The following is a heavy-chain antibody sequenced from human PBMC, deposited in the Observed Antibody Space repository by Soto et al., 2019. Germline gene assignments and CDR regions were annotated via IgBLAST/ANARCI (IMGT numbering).Heavy chain of an antibody. V-gene: IGHV3-9*01. D-gene: IGHD2-2*01. CDR1: GFTFDDYA. J-gene: IGHJ4*02. CDR3: AKVREYCSSTSCYAGPEYYFDY. CDR2: ISWNSGSI. Sequence: GGSLRLSCAASGFTFDDYAMHWVRQAPGKGLEWVSGISWNSGSIGYADSVKGRFTISRDNAKNSLYLQMNSLRAEDTALYYCAKVREYCSSTSCYAGPEYYFDYWGQGTLVTVSS.